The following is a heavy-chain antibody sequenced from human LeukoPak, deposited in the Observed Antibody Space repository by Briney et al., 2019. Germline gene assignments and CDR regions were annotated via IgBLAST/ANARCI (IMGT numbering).Heavy chain of an antibody. J-gene: IGHJ4*02. D-gene: IGHD5-12*01. V-gene: IGHV3-9*01. CDR2: ISWNSGSI. CDR3: AKDIGGYDGYYFDY. Sequence: PGGSLRLSCAASGFTFDDYAMHWVRQAPGKGLEWVSGISWNSGSIGYADSVKGRFTISRDNAKNSLYLQMNSLRAEDTALYYCAKDIGGYDGYYFDYWGQGALVTVSS. CDR1: GFTFDDYA.